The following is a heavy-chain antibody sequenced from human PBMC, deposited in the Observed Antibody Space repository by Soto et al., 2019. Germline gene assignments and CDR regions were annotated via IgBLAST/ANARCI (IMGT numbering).Heavy chain of an antibody. Sequence: QVQLVESGGGVVQPGRSLRLSCAASGFTFSSYAMHWVRQAPGKGLEWVAVISYDGSNKYYADSVKGRFTISRDNSKNTLDLQRNSLGAEDPAVYYCARDHVVGAAPFRARYYGMDVWGQGTTVTVSS. CDR3: ARDHVVGAAPFRARYYGMDV. V-gene: IGHV3-30-3*01. D-gene: IGHD2-15*01. CDR1: GFTFSSYA. J-gene: IGHJ6*02. CDR2: ISYDGSNK.